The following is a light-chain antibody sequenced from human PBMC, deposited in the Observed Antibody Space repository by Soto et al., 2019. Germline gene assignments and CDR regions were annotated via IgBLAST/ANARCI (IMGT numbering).Light chain of an antibody. Sequence: QSVLTQPPSASGTPGQSVTISCSGTSSNIGDNTVNWYQVLPGAAPKLLIYNNTQRPSGVPDRFSGSKSGSSASLAISGLQSEDEADYYCAAWDDSLKGAVFGVGTQLT. CDR3: AAWDDSLKGAV. CDR1: SSNIGDNT. CDR2: NNT. J-gene: IGLJ7*01. V-gene: IGLV1-44*01.